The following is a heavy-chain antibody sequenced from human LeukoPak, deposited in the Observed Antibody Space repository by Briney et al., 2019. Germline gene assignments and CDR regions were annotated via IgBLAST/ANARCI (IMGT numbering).Heavy chain of an antibody. CDR1: GYTFTGYY. J-gene: IGHJ6*03. V-gene: IGHV1-2*02. D-gene: IGHD2-2*01. Sequence: ASVKVSCKASGYTFTGYYMHWVRQAPGQGLEWMGWINPNSGGTNYAQKFQGRVTMTRDTSISTAYMELSRLRSDDTAVYYCARGECSSTSCYYGRGYYYYYMDVWGKGTTVTVSS. CDR2: INPNSGGT. CDR3: ARGECSSTSCYYGRGYYYYYMDV.